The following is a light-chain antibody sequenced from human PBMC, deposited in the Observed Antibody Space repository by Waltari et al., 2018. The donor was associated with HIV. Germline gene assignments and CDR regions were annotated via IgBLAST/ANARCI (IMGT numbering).Light chain of an antibody. J-gene: IGKJ2*01. V-gene: IGKV1-33*01. CDR3: QQYDNLPRYT. Sequence: DIQMTQSPSSLSASVGDRVTITCQASQDINNFLNWYQQKPGKAPKLLIYDASNLETGVPSRFSGSGSGTDFTFTISSLQPADIATYYCQQYDNLPRYTFGQGTKLEIK. CDR2: DAS. CDR1: QDINNF.